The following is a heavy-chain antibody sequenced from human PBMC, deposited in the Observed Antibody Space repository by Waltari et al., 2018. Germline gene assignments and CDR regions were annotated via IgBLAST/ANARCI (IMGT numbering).Heavy chain of an antibody. J-gene: IGHJ3*01. D-gene: IGHD1-26*01. Sequence: VHLVQSGAEMRKPGSSVKVSCKASGGTFGSYSIAWARQAAGQGLEWLGGIIPIYGRPQYANNFQGRVTLTADASTTTVFLEMSGLRAEDTAIYFCARRDLGFAFDVWGQGTLVIVSS. V-gene: IGHV1-69*12. CDR3: ARRDLGFAFDV. CDR1: GGTFGSYS. CDR2: IIPIYGRP.